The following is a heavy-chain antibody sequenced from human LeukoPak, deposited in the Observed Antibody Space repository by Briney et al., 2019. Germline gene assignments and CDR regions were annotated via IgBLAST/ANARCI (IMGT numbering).Heavy chain of an antibody. J-gene: IGHJ4*02. D-gene: IGHD1-26*01. CDR1: GFTLSNYG. CDR3: AKDVSGSYFDY. Sequence: GGSLRLSCAASGFTLSNYGMYWVRQAPGKGLEWVALIWYDGSKKYYSDSVKGRFTISRDNSKDTVYLQMNSLRAEDTASYYCAKDVSGSYFDYWGQGTLVTVSS. CDR2: IWYDGSKK. V-gene: IGHV3-33*06.